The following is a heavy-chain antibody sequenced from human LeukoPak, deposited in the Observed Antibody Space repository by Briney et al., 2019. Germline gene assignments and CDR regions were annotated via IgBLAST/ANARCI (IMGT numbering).Heavy chain of an antibody. D-gene: IGHD4-17*01. V-gene: IGHV3-15*01. J-gene: IGHJ4*02. CDR2: IKSKADGGTT. Sequence: PGGSLRLSCAASGFTFSDYNMNWVRQAPGKGLEWVGRIKSKADGGTTDYAAPVKGRFTISRDDSKNTLYLQMNSLKTEDTAVYYCTTEYYGGYKYWGQGTLVTVSS. CDR1: GFTFSDYN. CDR3: TTEYYGGYKY.